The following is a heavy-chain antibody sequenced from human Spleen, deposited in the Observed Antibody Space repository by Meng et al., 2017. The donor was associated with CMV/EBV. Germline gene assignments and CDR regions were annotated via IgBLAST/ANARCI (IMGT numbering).Heavy chain of an antibody. J-gene: IGHJ1*01. CDR3: ARVLPYCSSTSCYSAWTY. CDR1: FRNYA. D-gene: IGHD2-2*01. Sequence: FRNYAISWVRQAPGQGLEWMGGIMAIFGTANYAQKFQGRVTITTDESTSTAYMELSSLRSEDTAVYYCARVLPYCSSTSCYSAWTYWGQGTLVTVSS. V-gene: IGHV1-69*05. CDR2: IMAIFGTA.